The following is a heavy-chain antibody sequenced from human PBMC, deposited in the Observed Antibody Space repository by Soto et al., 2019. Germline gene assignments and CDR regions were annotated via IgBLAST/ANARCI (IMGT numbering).Heavy chain of an antibody. CDR3: ARDHPMYSGSSHYFDY. D-gene: IGHD1-26*01. CDR1: GLTLSTSS. Sequence: GSLRLSCAAFGLTLSTSSMNWVRQAPGRGLEWISYIRRHTSVTAYADSVKGRFTISRDSAKNSLYLQMDSLRVEDTAVYYCARDHPMYSGSSHYFDYWGQGTLVTVSS. V-gene: IGHV3-48*01. CDR2: IRRHTSVT. J-gene: IGHJ4*02.